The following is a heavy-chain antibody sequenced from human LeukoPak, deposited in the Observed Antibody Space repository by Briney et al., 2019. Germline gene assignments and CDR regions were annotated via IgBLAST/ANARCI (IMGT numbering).Heavy chain of an antibody. D-gene: IGHD2-15*01. CDR3: ARLWSTDCSGGSCPHQPNY. CDR2: IYTSGST. J-gene: IGHJ4*02. V-gene: IGHV4-61*02. CDR1: GDSISSGSYY. Sequence: SETLSLTCTVSGDSISSGSYYWSWIRQPAGKGLEWIGRIYTSGSTNYNPSLKSRVTISVDTSKTQFSLKLSSVIAADTAVYYCARLWSTDCSGGSCPHQPNYWGQGTLVTVSS.